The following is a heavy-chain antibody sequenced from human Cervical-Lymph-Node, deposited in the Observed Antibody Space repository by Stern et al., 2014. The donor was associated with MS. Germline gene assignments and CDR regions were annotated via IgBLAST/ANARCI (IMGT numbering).Heavy chain of an antibody. Sequence: VQLVESGAEVKKPGASVKVSCKASGYTFTGYYMHWVRQAPGQGLEWMGWINPNRGGTNYAQKFQGWVTMTRDTSISTAYMELSRLRSDDTAVYYCARVRRLGYCSGGSCSDAFDIWGQGTMVTVSS. V-gene: IGHV1-2*04. CDR3: ARVRRLGYCSGGSCSDAFDI. D-gene: IGHD2-15*01. J-gene: IGHJ3*02. CDR2: INPNRGGT. CDR1: GYTFTGYY.